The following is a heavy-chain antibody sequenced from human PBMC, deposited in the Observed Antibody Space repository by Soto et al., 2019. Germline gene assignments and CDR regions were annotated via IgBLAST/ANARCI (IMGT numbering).Heavy chain of an antibody. CDR3: ARASITMVRGVIRQNAFDI. CDR2: IYYSGST. Sequence: SETLSLTCTVSGGSISSYYWSWIRQPPGKGLEWIGYIYYSGSTNYNPSLKSRVTISVDTSKNQFSLKLSPVTAADTAVYYCARASITMVRGVIRQNAFDIWGQGTMVTVSS. V-gene: IGHV4-59*01. D-gene: IGHD3-10*01. CDR1: GGSISSYY. J-gene: IGHJ3*02.